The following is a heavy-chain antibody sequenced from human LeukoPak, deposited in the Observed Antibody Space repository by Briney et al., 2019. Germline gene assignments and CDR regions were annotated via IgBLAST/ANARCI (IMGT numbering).Heavy chain of an antibody. Sequence: PGGSLRLSCVSSGFIFSSHGMQWVRQAPGKGLEWVAVIGHDGSSQNYADSVKGRFTVSRDNSKNTVYLHMNSLRAEDTAVYYCARDWMTMSGPIYYFDSWGWGTLVTVSS. D-gene: IGHD2-2*03. V-gene: IGHV3-33*01. CDR1: GFIFSSHG. CDR3: ARDWMTMSGPIYYFDS. CDR2: IGHDGSSQ. J-gene: IGHJ4*02.